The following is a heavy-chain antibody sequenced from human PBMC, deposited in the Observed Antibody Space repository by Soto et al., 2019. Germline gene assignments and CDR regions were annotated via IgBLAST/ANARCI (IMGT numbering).Heavy chain of an antibody. CDR3: AKSFRAQTDWFDA. J-gene: IGHJ5*02. D-gene: IGHD2-21*02. CDR1: GFTFSSYS. V-gene: IGHV3-21*01. CDR2: ISKSSNYI. Sequence: GGSLRLSCAASGFTFSSYSLNWVRQAPGKGLEWVSSISKSSNYIYYPDSVRGRFTVSRDNAENSLYLQMNSLRAEDTPVYYCAKSFRAQTDWFDAWGQGTLVTVSS.